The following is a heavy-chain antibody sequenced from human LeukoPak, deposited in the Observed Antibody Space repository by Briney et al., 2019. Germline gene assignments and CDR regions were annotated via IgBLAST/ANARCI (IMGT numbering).Heavy chain of an antibody. Sequence: GGSLRLSCAASGFTVGSNYMSWVRQAPGKGLEWVSVIYSGGSTYYADSVKGRFTISRDNSKNTLYLQMNSLRAEDTAVYYCARAFPYDAFDIWGQGTMVTVSS. CDR1: GFTVGSNY. CDR2: IYSGGST. CDR3: ARAFPYDAFDI. J-gene: IGHJ3*02. V-gene: IGHV3-66*01.